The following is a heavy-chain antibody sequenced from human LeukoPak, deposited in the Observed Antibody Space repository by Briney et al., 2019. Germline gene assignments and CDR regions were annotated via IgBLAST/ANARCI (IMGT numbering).Heavy chain of an antibody. D-gene: IGHD5-18*01. J-gene: IGHJ4*02. V-gene: IGHV3-48*03. CDR1: GFTFSSYE. Sequence: GGSPRLSCAASGFTFSSYEMNWVRQAPGKGLEWVSYISSSSSTIYYADSVKGRFTISRDNAKNSLYLQMNSLRAEDTAVYYCARPLLGYTYGFDYWGQGTLVTVSS. CDR2: ISSSSSTI. CDR3: ARPLLGYTYGFDY.